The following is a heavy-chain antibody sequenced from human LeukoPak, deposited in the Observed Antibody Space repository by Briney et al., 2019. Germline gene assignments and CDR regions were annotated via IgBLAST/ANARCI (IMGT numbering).Heavy chain of an antibody. J-gene: IGHJ3*02. CDR2: MNPNSGNT. CDR3: AARGNNWNDVEALDI. V-gene: IGHV1-8*03. CDR1: GYTFTSYD. D-gene: IGHD1-1*01. Sequence: ASVKVSCKASGYTFTSYDINWVRQATGQGLEWMGWMNPNSGNTAYPQRFQGRVTITRNTSISTAYMELSSLRSEDTAVYYCAARGNNWNDVEALDIWGQGTMVTVSS.